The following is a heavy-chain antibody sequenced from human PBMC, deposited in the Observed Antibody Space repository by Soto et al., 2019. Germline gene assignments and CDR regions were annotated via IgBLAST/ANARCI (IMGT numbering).Heavy chain of an antibody. D-gene: IGHD3-3*01. J-gene: IGHJ6*03. Sequence: SETLSLTCAVYGGSFSGYYWSWIRQPPGKGLEWIGEINHSGSTNYNPSLKSRVTISVDTSKNQFSLKLSSVTAADTAVYYCARGDYDFWSGYVSAYYYYYMDVWGKGTTVTVSS. CDR3: ARGDYDFWSGYVSAYYYYYMDV. CDR2: INHSGST. V-gene: IGHV4-34*01. CDR1: GGSFSGYY.